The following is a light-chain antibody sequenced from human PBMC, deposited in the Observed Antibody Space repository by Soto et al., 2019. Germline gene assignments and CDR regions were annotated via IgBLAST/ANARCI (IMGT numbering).Light chain of an antibody. CDR3: SSYTSSSARV. CDR2: DVS. J-gene: IGLJ1*01. CDR1: NRVVGGYNY. Sequence: QDALTQPASMSGSPGQSISISCTGTNRVVGGYNYVSWYQQHPGKAPKLMIYDVSNRPSGVSNRFSGSKSCNTASLTISVLQAEDEADYYCSSYTSSSARVFGTWTKVTVL. V-gene: IGLV2-14*01.